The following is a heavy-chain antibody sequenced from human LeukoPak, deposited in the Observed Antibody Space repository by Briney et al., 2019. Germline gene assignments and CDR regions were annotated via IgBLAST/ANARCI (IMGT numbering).Heavy chain of an antibody. CDR3: AKDYNYVPDY. CDR1: GYTFPSSG. Sequence: ASVQVSCKASGYTFPSSGISWVRQAPGRGLEWMGWISAVNGDIHPAQKFQDRVTLTTDTSTSTAYMELRSLRSDDTAVYCCAKDYNYVPDYWGQGTLIPVSS. D-gene: IGHD5-24*01. CDR2: ISAVNGDI. V-gene: IGHV1-18*01. J-gene: IGHJ4*02.